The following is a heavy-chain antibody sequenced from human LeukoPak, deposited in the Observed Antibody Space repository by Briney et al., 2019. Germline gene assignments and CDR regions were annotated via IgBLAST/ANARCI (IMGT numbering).Heavy chain of an antibody. D-gene: IGHD2/OR15-2a*01. CDR3: ASSTYFGYWYFDL. J-gene: IGHJ2*01. CDR1: GFTFSSYS. CDR2: ISSSSSTI. V-gene: IGHV3-48*04. Sequence: GGSLRLSRAASGFTFSSYSMNWVRQAPGKGLEWVSYISSSSSTIYYADSVKGRFTISRDNAKNSLYLQMNSLRAEDTAVYYCASSTYFGYWYFDLWGRGTLVTVSS.